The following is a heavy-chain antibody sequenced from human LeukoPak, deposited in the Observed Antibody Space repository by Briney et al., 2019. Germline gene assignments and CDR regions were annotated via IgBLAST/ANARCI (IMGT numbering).Heavy chain of an antibody. V-gene: IGHV3-23*01. CDR1: GFSFNNYA. CDR3: AIMHRYYDGSGYWVQ. J-gene: IGHJ4*02. D-gene: IGHD3-22*01. Sequence: GGSLRLSCTASGFSFNNYAMSWVRQAPGKGLEWVSGISTSGGTTSYADSVKGRFTISRDNPRNTLYMQMNSLRAEDTAVYYCAIMHRYYDGSGYWVQWGQGTLVTVSS. CDR2: ISTSGGTT.